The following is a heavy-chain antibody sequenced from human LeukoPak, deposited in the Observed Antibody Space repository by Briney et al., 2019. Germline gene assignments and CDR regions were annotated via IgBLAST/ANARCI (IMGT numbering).Heavy chain of an antibody. CDR3: ARDHSSGWVDY. D-gene: IGHD6-19*01. CDR1: GFTFSDYY. V-gene: IGHV3-11*06. Sequence: PGRSLRLSCAAFGFTFSDYYMSWIRQAPGKGLEWVSYISSSSSYTNYADSVKGRFTISRDNAKNSLYLQMNSLRAEDTAVYYCARDHSSGWVDYWGQGTLVTVSS. J-gene: IGHJ4*02. CDR2: ISSSSSYT.